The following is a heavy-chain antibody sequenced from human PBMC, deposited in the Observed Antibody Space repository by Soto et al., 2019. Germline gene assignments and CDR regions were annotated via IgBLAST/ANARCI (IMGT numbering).Heavy chain of an antibody. J-gene: IGHJ6*02. Sequence: PGPQVKVSFKASGGTFSSYAISWVRQAPGQGLEWVGGIIPIFGTANYAQKFQGRVTITADESTSTVYMELSSLRSEDTAVYYCAIDLAPLAATRNYYYGMDVWGQGTTVTVSS. CDR2: IIPIFGTA. D-gene: IGHD5-12*01. V-gene: IGHV1-69*01. CDR3: AIDLAPLAATRNYYYGMDV. CDR1: GGTFSSYA.